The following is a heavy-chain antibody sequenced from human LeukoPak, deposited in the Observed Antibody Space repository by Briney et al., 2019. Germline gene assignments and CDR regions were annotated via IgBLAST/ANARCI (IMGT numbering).Heavy chain of an antibody. CDR1: GFTFSSYG. Sequence: GGSLRLSCAASGFTFSSYGMHWVRQAPGKGLEWVAFIRYDGTNKYYADSVKGRFTISRDNAKNSLYLQMNSLRAEDTAVYYCARDVGAAGDYWGQGTLVTVSS. CDR3: ARDVGAAGDY. V-gene: IGHV3-30*02. J-gene: IGHJ4*02. D-gene: IGHD6-13*01. CDR2: IRYDGTNK.